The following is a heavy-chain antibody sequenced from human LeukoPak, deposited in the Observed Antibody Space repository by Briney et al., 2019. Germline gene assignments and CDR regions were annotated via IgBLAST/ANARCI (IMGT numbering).Heavy chain of an antibody. Sequence: GGSLRLSCAASGFTFSSSGMHWVRQAPGKGLEWVALIWYDGINEYYADSVKGRFTISRDDSKNTLYLQINSLRAEDTAVYYRARDKGSSRGEKYYFDYWGQGTLVTVSS. V-gene: IGHV3-33*01. CDR2: IWYDGINE. D-gene: IGHD6-13*01. CDR1: GFTFSSSG. CDR3: ARDKGSSRGEKYYFDY. J-gene: IGHJ4*02.